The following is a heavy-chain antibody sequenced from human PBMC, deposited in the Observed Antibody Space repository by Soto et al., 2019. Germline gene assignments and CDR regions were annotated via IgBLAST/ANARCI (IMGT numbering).Heavy chain of an antibody. D-gene: IGHD2-15*01. CDR1: GYTFTDNS. V-gene: IGHV1-2*02. CDR3: ARGGHCSGGSCYDY. Sequence: GASVKVSCKASGYTFTDNSVHWVRQAPGQGLEWMGWIDPNRGGTNYAQKFQDRVTMTRDTSISTVYMELTRLRSEDTAVYYCARGGHCSGGSCYDYWGQGTQVTVSS. J-gene: IGHJ4*02. CDR2: IDPNRGGT.